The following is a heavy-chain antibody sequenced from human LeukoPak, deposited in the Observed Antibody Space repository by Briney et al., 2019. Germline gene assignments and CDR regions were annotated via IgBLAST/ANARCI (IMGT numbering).Heavy chain of an antibody. CDR1: GRSISSYY. J-gene: IGHJ3*02. D-gene: IGHD3-9*01. CDR3: AIDQYAILTGYYAFDI. CDR2: IYYSGST. V-gene: IGHV4-59*01. Sequence: SETLSLTCTVSGRSISSYYWSWIRQPPGRGLEWIGYIYYSGSTNYNPSLKSRVTISVDTSKNQFSLKLSSVTAADTAVYYCAIDQYAILTGYYAFDIWGQGTMVTVSS.